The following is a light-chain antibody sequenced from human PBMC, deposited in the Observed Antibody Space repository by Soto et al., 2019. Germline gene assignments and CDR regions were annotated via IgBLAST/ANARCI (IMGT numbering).Light chain of an antibody. CDR2: AAS. J-gene: IGKJ5*01. CDR1: QGISSY. Sequence: DIPLTQSPSSLAASIGDRVTITCRASQGISSYLAWYQQKPGKVPKLLIYAASTLQSGVPTRFSGSGSGTEFTLTISSLQPEDFATYYCQQVSTYPITFGQGTRVEI. V-gene: IGKV1-9*01. CDR3: QQVSTYPIT.